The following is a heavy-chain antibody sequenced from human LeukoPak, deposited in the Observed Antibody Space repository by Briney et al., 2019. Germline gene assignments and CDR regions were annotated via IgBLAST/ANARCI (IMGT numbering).Heavy chain of an antibody. Sequence: PGGSLRLSCAASGFTFSSYAMSWVRQAPGKGLEWVSAISGSGGSTYYADSVKGRFTISRDNSKNTPYLQMNSLRAEDTAVYYCAKGGPSIAAAGKDYFDYWGQGTLVTVSS. D-gene: IGHD6-13*01. V-gene: IGHV3-23*01. CDR1: GFTFSSYA. CDR3: AKGGPSIAAAGKDYFDY. CDR2: ISGSGGST. J-gene: IGHJ4*02.